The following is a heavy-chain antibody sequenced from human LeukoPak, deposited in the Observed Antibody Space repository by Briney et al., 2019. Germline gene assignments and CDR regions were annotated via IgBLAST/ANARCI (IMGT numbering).Heavy chain of an antibody. CDR1: GYTFSRYG. CDR3: ARDTAIVVVPAAIGVRGCFDY. D-gene: IGHD2-2*02. CDR2: ISAYNGNT. Sequence: ASVKVSCKASGYTFSRYGISWVRQAPGQGLDWMGWISAYNGNTNYAQKLQGRVTMTTDTSTSTAYMELRSLRSDDTAVYYCARDTAIVVVPAAIGVRGCFDYWGQGTLVIVSS. J-gene: IGHJ4*02. V-gene: IGHV1-18*01.